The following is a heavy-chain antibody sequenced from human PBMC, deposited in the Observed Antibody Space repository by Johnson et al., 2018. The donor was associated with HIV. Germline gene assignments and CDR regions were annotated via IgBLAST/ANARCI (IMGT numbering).Heavy chain of an antibody. V-gene: IGHV3-23*04. CDR2: ISGST. CDR1: GFTFSSYA. Sequence: VQLVESGGGLVQPGGSLRVSCAASGFTFSSYAMSWVRQAPGKGLEWVSTISGSTYYAGSVKGRFTISRDNSKNTLYLQMNSLRAEDTAVYYCAKGVGTWGDAFDIWGQGTMVTVSS. D-gene: IGHD1-26*01. CDR3: AKGVGTWGDAFDI. J-gene: IGHJ3*02.